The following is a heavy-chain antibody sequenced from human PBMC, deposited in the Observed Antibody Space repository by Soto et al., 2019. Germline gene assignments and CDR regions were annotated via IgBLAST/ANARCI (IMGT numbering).Heavy chain of an antibody. CDR1: GFTLSRFV. J-gene: IGHJ6*02. Sequence: QVHLEESGGGVVQPGRSLRLSCVGSGFTLSRFVLHWVRQAPGKGLEWVAVVSNDGSNTYYADSVKGRFTISRDNSMSTPYLQMNSLRREDTALYYCARGNMDVWGRGTTVIVSS. V-gene: IGHV3-30*04. CDR2: VSNDGSNT. D-gene: IGHD1-1*01. CDR3: ARGNMDV.